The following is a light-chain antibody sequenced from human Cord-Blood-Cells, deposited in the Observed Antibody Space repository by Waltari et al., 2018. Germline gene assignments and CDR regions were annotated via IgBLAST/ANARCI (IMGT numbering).Light chain of an antibody. CDR2: AAA. J-gene: IGKJ1*01. CDR3: QQYYSYPRT. Sequence: AIRMTQSPSPFSASTGDRVTITCRASQGISSYLAWYQQKPGKAPKLLIYAAATLQSGVPSRFIGSGSGTDFTLTISCLQSEDFATDYCQQYYSYPRTFGQGTKVEIK. CDR1: QGISSY. V-gene: IGKV1-8*01.